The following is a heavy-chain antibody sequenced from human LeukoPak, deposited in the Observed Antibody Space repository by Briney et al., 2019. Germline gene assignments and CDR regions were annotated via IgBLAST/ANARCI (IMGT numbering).Heavy chain of an antibody. CDR1: GFTVRSNY. Sequence: GGSLRLSCAASGFTVRSNYMSWVRQAPGKGLEWVSVIYSGETTYYAESMRGRFTILRDNSKNTLYLQMNSLGDEDTAVYYCARERYYYDTTGALDYWGQGTLVTVSS. D-gene: IGHD3-22*01. CDR3: ARERYYYDTTGALDY. CDR2: IYSGETT. V-gene: IGHV3-66*02. J-gene: IGHJ4*02.